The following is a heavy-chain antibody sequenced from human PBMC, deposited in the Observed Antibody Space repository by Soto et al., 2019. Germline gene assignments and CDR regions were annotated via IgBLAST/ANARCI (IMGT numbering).Heavy chain of an antibody. V-gene: IGHV1-2*02. D-gene: IGHD3-10*01. CDR3: AIDLSGVRGASY. J-gene: IGHJ4*02. CDR1: GYTFSGYY. CDR2: INPDSGGT. Sequence: QVQLVQSGAEVKKPGASVKVYCKASGYTFSGYYLHWVRQDPGQGLEWMGWINPDSGGTNYAQKLQGRVTMNRDTSIRAAYKEMSSLGSDNTAVNYCAIDLSGVRGASYWGEGTL.